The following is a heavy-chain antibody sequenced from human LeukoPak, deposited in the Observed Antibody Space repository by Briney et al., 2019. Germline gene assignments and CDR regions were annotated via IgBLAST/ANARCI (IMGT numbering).Heavy chain of an antibody. D-gene: IGHD3-16*01. CDR1: GFTFSSYW. Sequence: GGSLRLSCAASGFTFSSYWMNWARQAPGKGLEWVASINHNGNVNYYVDSVKGRFTISRDNAKNSLYLQMSNLRAEDTAVYYCARGVATNFWGQGTLVTVSS. CDR2: INHNGNVN. V-gene: IGHV3-7*03. CDR3: ARGVATNF. J-gene: IGHJ4*02.